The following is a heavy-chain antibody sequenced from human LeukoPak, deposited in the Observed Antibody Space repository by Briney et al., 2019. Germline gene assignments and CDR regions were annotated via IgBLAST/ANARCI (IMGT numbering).Heavy chain of an antibody. CDR3: ARAIMGTENLDF. CDR1: GFSFSSHA. Sequence: GGSLRLSCAASGFSFSSHAMHWVRQAPGTGPEWVAVVSHNGNTKYYMDSVRGRFTISRDSSKSTFFLQLNGLRTGDTAVYYCARAIMGTENLDFWGQGTLVTVSS. V-gene: IGHV3-30*10. D-gene: IGHD5-18*01. J-gene: IGHJ4*02. CDR2: VSHNGNTK.